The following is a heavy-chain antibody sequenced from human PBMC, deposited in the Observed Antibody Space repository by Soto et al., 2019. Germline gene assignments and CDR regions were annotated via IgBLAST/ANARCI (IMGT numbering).Heavy chain of an antibody. CDR3: TSHYDILTGPLPY. CDR2: IRSKAYGGTT. J-gene: IGHJ4*02. CDR1: GFTFGDYA. D-gene: IGHD3-9*01. V-gene: IGHV3-49*03. Sequence: GGSLRLSCTASGFTFGDYAMSWFRQAPGKGLEWVGFIRSKAYGGTTEYAASVKGRSTISRDDSKSIAYLQMNSLKTEDTAVYYCTSHYDILTGPLPYWGQGTLVTVSS.